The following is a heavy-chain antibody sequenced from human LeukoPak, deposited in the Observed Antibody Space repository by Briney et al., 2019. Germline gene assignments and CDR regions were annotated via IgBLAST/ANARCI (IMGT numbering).Heavy chain of an antibody. CDR1: GFTFGSYE. V-gene: IGHV3-48*03. Sequence: GGSLRLSCAASGFTFGSYEMNWVRQAPGKGLEWVSYISSSGSTIYYADSVKGRFTISRDNAKNSLYLQMNSLRAEDTAVYYCARGAYTAAGSHPSYYYYYGMDVWGQGTTVTVSS. CDR2: ISSSGSTI. J-gene: IGHJ6*02. D-gene: IGHD6-13*01. CDR3: ARGAYTAAGSHPSYYYYYGMDV.